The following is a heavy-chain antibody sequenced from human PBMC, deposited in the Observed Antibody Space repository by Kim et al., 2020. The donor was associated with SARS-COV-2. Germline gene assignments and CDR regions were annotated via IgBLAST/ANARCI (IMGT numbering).Heavy chain of an antibody. D-gene: IGHD3-10*01. CDR2: TSYDGNNK. CDR1: GFSFSSYA. Sequence: GGSLRLSCAASGFSFSSYAMHWVRQAPGRGLEWVAVTSYDGNNKYYADSVKGRFTISRDNSKNTLYLQMNSLRAEETAVYYCARDPQQAVWFGKLDYWGQGTLVTVSS. J-gene: IGHJ4*02. CDR3: ARDPQQAVWFGKLDY. V-gene: IGHV3-30*04.